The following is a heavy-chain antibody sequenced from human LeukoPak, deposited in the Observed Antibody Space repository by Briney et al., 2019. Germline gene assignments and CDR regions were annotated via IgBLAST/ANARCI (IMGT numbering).Heavy chain of an antibody. D-gene: IGHD6-25*01. CDR2: MNPNSGNT. Sequence: ASVKVSCKASGGTFSSYAISWVRQAPGQGLEWMGWMNPNSGNTGYAERFQGRVTMTRNTSINTAYMELSSLRSEDSAVYYCASQRGRQKYFQHWGQGTLVTVSS. CDR3: ASQRGRQKYFQH. J-gene: IGHJ1*01. CDR1: GGTFSSYA. V-gene: IGHV1-8*02.